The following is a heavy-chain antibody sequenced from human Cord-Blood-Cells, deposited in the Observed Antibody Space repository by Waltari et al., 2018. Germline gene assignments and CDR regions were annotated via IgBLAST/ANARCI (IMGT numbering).Heavy chain of an antibody. CDR2: IYSGGST. J-gene: IGHJ6*02. CDR3: ARDVSNYEGMDV. V-gene: IGHV3-53*01. D-gene: IGHD4-4*01. CDR1: GFTVSSNY. Sequence: EVQLVESGGGLIQPGGSLRLSCAASGFTVSSNYMSRVRQAPGKGLEWVSVIYSGGSTYYADSVKGRFTISRDNSKNTLYLQMNSLRAEDTAVYYCARDVSNYEGMDVWGQGTTVTVSS.